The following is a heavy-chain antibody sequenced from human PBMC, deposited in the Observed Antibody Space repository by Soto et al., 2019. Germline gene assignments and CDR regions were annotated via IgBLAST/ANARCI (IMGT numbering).Heavy chain of an antibody. D-gene: IGHD3-3*01. J-gene: IGHJ4*02. V-gene: IGHV4-34*10. CDR1: GGSFSGYY. Sequence: SETLSLTCAVYGGSFSGYYWSWIRQPPGKGLEWMGEINYSGSTNYNPSLRGRVMMSADTSKNQFYLRLSSVTAADTAVYYCARAPETPTIFGVVRPYFFNHWGQGTLVTVSS. CDR2: INYSGST. CDR3: ARAPETPTIFGVVRPYFFNH.